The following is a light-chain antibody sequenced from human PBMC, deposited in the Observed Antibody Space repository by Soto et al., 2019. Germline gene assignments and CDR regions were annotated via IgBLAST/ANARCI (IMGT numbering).Light chain of an antibody. J-gene: IGKJ1*01. CDR1: QSVSSN. Sequence: EFVLTQSPAPLSLSPWERATLSCRASQSVSSNLAWYQQKPGQAPRLLIYGASTRATGIPARFSGSGSGTEFTLTISSLQSEDFAVYYCQQYNNWHPWTFGQGTKVDIK. V-gene: IGKV3-15*01. CDR3: QQYNNWHPWT. CDR2: GAS.